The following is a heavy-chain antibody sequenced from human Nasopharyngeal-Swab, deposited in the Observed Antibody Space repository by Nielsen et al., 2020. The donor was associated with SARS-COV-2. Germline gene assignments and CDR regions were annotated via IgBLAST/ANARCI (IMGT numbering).Heavy chain of an antibody. J-gene: IGHJ4*02. CDR1: GGSMHGHW. V-gene: IGHV4-59*03. CDR3: EGAGGH. CDR2: INYRGST. Sequence: SETLSPTCTVSGGSMHGHWWSWIRQAPGKGLEWIAYINYRGSTSYNPSLKSRVTILLDMSRNQFSLKLTSVTAADTAVYYCEGAGGHWGQGTLVTVSS. D-gene: IGHD3-10*01.